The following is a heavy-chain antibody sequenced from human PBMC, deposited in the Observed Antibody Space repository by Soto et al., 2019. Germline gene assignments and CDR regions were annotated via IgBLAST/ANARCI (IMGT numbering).Heavy chain of an antibody. CDR2: ISGSGGST. CDR1: GFTLTNYA. Sequence: EVQLLESGGGLVQAGGSLRLSCEASGFTLTNYAMNWVRQAPGKGLEGVSAISGSGGSTNYADSVKGRFTISRDDSKNTLYLQMNSLRAEDTAVYYCATDHYGMDVWGQGTTVTVSS. CDR3: ATDHYGMDV. V-gene: IGHV3-23*01. J-gene: IGHJ6*02.